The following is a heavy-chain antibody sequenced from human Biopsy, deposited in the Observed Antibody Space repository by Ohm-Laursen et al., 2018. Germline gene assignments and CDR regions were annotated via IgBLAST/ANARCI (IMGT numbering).Heavy chain of an antibody. Sequence: ASVKVSCKVSGYTLTALSMHWVRQAPGSGLEWMGGFAPENGKTIYAQKFQGRITMTEDTSTDTAYMELSSLRSEDTAVYYCAADINVWNVNYWGQGTQVTVSS. CDR1: GYTLTALS. D-gene: IGHD1-1*01. CDR2: FAPENGKT. V-gene: IGHV1-24*01. J-gene: IGHJ4*02. CDR3: AADINVWNVNY.